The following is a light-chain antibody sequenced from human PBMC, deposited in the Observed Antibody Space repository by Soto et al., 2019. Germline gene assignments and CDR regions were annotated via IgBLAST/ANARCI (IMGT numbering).Light chain of an antibody. J-gene: IGKJ2*01. V-gene: IGKV1-39*01. Sequence: DIQMTQSPSSLSASVGDRVTITCRASQSISSYLNWYKQKPGKAPKLLIYTASSLQSGFPSRFRGSGSGTNFTLTISSLQPEDFATYYCQHSYSTPYTVGQGTKLEIK. CDR3: QHSYSTPYT. CDR1: QSISSY. CDR2: TAS.